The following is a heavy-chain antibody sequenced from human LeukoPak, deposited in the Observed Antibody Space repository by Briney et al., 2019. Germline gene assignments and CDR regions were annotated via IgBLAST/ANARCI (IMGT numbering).Heavy chain of an antibody. J-gene: IGHJ5*02. CDR3: ARHPRGPMVRDKNWFDP. V-gene: IGHV1-8*03. CDR1: GYTFTSYD. Sequence: ASVKVSCKASGYTFTSYDINWVRQATGQGLEWMGWMNPNSGNTGYAQKFQGRVTITRNTSISTAYMELSSLRSEDTAVYYCARHPRGPMVRDKNWFDPWGQGTLVTVSS. D-gene: IGHD3-10*01. CDR2: MNPNSGNT.